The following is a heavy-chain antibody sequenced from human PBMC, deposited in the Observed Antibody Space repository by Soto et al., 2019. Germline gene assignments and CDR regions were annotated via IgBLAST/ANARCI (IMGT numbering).Heavy chain of an antibody. V-gene: IGHV3-23*01. D-gene: IGHD6-6*01. CDR3: AKAYSSSSSPRLFYFDY. Sequence: GGSLRLSCAASGFTFSSYAMSWVRQAPGKGLEWVSAISGSGGSTYYADSVKGRFTISRDNSKNTLYLQMNSLRAEDTAVYYCAKAYSSSSSPRLFYFDYWGQGTLVIVSS. J-gene: IGHJ4*02. CDR2: ISGSGGST. CDR1: GFTFSSYA.